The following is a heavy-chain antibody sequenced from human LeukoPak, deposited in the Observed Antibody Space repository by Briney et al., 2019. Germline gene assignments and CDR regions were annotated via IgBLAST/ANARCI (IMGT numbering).Heavy chain of an antibody. CDR1: GYTFTSYD. V-gene: IGHV1-8*01. CDR3: ARGDYDYWSGDYMNWFDP. CDR2: MNPNSGNT. Sequence: GASVKVSCKASGYTFTSYDINWVRQATGQGLEWMGWMNPNSGNTGYAQKFQGRVTMTRNTSISTAYMELSSLRYEDTAVYYCARGDYDYWSGDYMNWFDPWGQGTLVTVSS. J-gene: IGHJ5*02. D-gene: IGHD3-3*01.